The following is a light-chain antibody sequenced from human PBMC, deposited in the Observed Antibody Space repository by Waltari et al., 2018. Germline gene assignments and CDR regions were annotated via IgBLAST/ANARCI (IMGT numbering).Light chain of an antibody. Sequence: EIVMPQSPATLSVSPGERATLSCRASQSVSSNLAWYPQKPGQAPRLLIYGASTRATGIPARFSGSGSGIEFTLTISSLQSEDFAVYYCQQYNNWPPYTFGQGTKLEIK. CDR3: QQYNNWPPYT. CDR2: GAS. CDR1: QSVSSN. J-gene: IGKJ2*01. V-gene: IGKV3-15*01.